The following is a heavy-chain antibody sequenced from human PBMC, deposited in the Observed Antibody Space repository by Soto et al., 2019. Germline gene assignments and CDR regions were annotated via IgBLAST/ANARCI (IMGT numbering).Heavy chain of an antibody. J-gene: IGHJ6*02. CDR3: ARDRPLRSAADTGLNYYYGMDV. CDR2: INPNSGGT. CDR1: GYTFTGYY. D-gene: IGHD6-13*01. V-gene: IGHV1-2*04. Sequence: QVQLVQSGAEVKKPGASVKVSCKASGYTFTGYYMHWVRQAPGQGLEWMGWINPNSGGTNYAQKFQGWVTMTRDASISTAYMELSRLRSDDTAVYYCARDRPLRSAADTGLNYYYGMDVWGQGTTVTVSS.